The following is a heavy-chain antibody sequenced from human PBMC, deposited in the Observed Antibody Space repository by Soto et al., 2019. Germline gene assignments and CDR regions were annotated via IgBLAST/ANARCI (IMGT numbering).Heavy chain of an antibody. D-gene: IGHD3-3*01. Sequence: PGGSLRLSCAASEFTFHTHAMSWVRQAPGKGLEWVSAISGNGARTYYADSVKGRFTISRDNSRNTVDLQMNSLRAEDTAIYYCATLLSVVIIEPLDFWGQGTLVTVSS. J-gene: IGHJ4*02. CDR1: EFTFHTHA. V-gene: IGHV3-23*01. CDR3: ATLLSVVIIEPLDF. CDR2: ISGNGART.